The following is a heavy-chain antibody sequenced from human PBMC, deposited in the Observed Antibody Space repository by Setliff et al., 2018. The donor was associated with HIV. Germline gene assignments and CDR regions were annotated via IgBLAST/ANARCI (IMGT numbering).Heavy chain of an antibody. V-gene: IGHV4-59*08. CDR3: ARQMTIPGVAVTPVDY. D-gene: IGHD3-3*01. CDR1: GGSIRSYY. Sequence: SETLSLTCTVSGGSIRSYYWSWIRQSPGKGLEWIGYVFYNGDTAYNPSLKSRLTISVDTSKSQFSLKFTSVAAADTAVYYCARQMTIPGVAVTPVDYWGQGALVTVSS. J-gene: IGHJ4*02. CDR2: VFYNGDT.